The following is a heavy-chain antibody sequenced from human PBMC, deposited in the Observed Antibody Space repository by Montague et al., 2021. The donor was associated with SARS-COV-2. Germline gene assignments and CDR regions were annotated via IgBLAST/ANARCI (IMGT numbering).Heavy chain of an antibody. CDR1: GVSVSSAYCH. Sequence: SETRSLTCTVSGVSVSSAYCHWSWIRQPPGKGLEWIGFMDYGGSPNYSPSLHSRVSISLDTSKNQLSLRLNSATAADTAVYFCATYRQGGSGSGYWGQGTLVTVSS. D-gene: IGHD3-10*01. CDR2: MDYGGSP. V-gene: IGHV4-61*01. CDR3: ATYRQGGSGSGY. J-gene: IGHJ4*02.